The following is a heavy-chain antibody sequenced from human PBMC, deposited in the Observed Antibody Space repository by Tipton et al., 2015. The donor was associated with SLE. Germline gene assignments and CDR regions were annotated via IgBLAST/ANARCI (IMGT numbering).Heavy chain of an antibody. Sequence: QVQLVQSGPEVKKPGASVKVSCKASGYIFSTCGLSWVRQAPGQGLEWMGWISAYDGNTNHAQKFQGRLTMTTDTSTTTTYMELRSLRFDDTAVYYCVRHPYDFWSGDRNWFDFWGQGTLVTVSS. J-gene: IGHJ5*01. CDR3: VRHPYDFWSGDRNWFDF. CDR2: ISAYDGNT. CDR1: GYIFSTCG. D-gene: IGHD3-3*01. V-gene: IGHV1-18*01.